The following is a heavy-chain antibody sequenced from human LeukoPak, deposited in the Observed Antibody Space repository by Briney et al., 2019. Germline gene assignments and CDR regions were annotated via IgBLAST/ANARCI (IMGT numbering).Heavy chain of an antibody. D-gene: IGHD3-10*01. V-gene: IGHV4-59*01. CDR1: GDSISSYY. J-gene: IGHJ6*04. CDR3: ARGAMVRGAPMGV. CDR2: VSYTGTT. Sequence: SETLSLTCTVSGDSISSYYWSWIRQPPGKGLEWIGYVSYTGTTNYNPSLKSRVTISVDTSKNQFSLKLTSVTAADTAVYYCARGAMVRGAPMGVWGTGTMVTVSS.